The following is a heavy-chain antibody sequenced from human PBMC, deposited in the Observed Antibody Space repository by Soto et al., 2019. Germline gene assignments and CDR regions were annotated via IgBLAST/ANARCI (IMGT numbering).Heavy chain of an antibody. D-gene: IGHD2-2*01. J-gene: IGHJ4*02. Sequence: ASVKVSCKVSGYTLTELSMHWVRQAPGKGLEWMGSFDPEDGETIYAQKFQGRVTMTEDTSTDTAYMELSSLRSEDTAVYYCATVRLYCSSTSCYFGYFDYWGQGTLVTVSS. CDR1: GYTLTELS. V-gene: IGHV1-24*01. CDR3: ATVRLYCSSTSCYFGYFDY. CDR2: FDPEDGET.